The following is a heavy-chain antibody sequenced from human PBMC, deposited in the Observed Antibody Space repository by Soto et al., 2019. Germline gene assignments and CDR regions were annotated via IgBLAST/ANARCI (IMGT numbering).Heavy chain of an antibody. CDR1: GFIFSNAW. V-gene: IGHV3-15*07. CDR3: ATGGYFLDY. D-gene: IGHD2-15*01. Sequence: PGGSLRLSCVASGFIFSNAWMNWVRQAPGKGLEWVGRIKSKTTGGTIDYAAPVQGRFTISRDDSKNTVYLQMNSLKTEDTAVYYCATGGYFLDYWGQGT. CDR2: IKSKTTGGTI. J-gene: IGHJ4*02.